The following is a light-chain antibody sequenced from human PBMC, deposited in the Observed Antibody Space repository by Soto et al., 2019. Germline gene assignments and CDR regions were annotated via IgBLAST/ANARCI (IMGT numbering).Light chain of an antibody. CDR2: KAS. CDR1: QSISSW. J-gene: IGKJ1*01. CDR3: QQYNSYSRK. V-gene: IGKV1-5*03. Sequence: DIQMTHSPSTLSASVGDRVTITFRASQSISSWLAWYQQKPGKAPKLLIYKASSLESGVPSRFSGSGSGTEFTLTISSLQPDDFATYYCQQYNSYSRKFGQGTKVDIK.